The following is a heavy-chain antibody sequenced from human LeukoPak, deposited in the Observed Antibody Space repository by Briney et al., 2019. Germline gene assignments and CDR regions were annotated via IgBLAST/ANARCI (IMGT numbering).Heavy chain of an antibody. D-gene: IGHD5-18*01. J-gene: IGHJ4*02. Sequence: GGSLRLSCAASGFTFSSYAMSWVRPAPGGGLGGGSAISGSGGSTYYADSVKGRLPISRDNSKNTLYLRINSLRAEDTAVYYCAKDRGYIYCSFCVYGGRGTGVTVPS. CDR3: AKDRGYIYCSFCVY. CDR2: ISGSGGST. CDR1: GFTFSSYA. V-gene: IGHV3-23*01.